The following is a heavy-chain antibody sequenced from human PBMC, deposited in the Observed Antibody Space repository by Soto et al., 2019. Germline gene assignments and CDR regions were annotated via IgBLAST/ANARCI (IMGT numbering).Heavy chain of an antibody. Sequence: ASVKVSCKASGFSFTGYYIHWLRQAPGQGPEWMGWINAHSGGTEYAQKFQGRVTLTRDTSIATAYLTLTSLTSDDTALYYCAKDLTRQLAYWLDPWGQGAQVTVSS. CDR3: AKDLTRQLAYWLDP. J-gene: IGHJ5*02. CDR1: GFSFTGYY. D-gene: IGHD6-6*01. V-gene: IGHV1-2*02. CDR2: INAHSGGT.